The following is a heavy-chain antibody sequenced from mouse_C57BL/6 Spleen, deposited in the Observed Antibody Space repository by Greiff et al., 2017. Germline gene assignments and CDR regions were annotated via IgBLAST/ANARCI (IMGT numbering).Heavy chain of an antibody. Sequence: VKLQQPGAELVKPGASVKLSCKASGYTFTSYWMQWVKQRPGQGLEWIGEIDPSDSYTNYNQKFKGKATLTVDTSSSTAYMQLSSLTSEDSAVYYCAPMVTTGPAWFAYWGQGTLVTVSA. V-gene: IGHV1-50*01. CDR2: IDPSDSYT. CDR1: GYTFTSYW. J-gene: IGHJ3*01. D-gene: IGHD2-2*01. CDR3: APMVTTGPAWFAY.